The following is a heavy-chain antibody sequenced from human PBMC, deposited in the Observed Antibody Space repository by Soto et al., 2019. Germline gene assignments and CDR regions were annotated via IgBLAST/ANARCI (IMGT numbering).Heavy chain of an antibody. Sequence: EVQLLESGGGLVQPGGSLRLSCAASGFTFSSYAMSWVRQAPGKGLEWVSAISGSGGSTYYPDSVKGRFTIARDNSKNTLYLRIHSLRAEDTAVYYCAKDHGDYDTLFDYWGQGTLVTVSS. CDR2: ISGSGGST. CDR1: GFTFSSYA. V-gene: IGHV3-23*01. J-gene: IGHJ4*02. CDR3: AKDHGDYDTLFDY. D-gene: IGHD4-17*01.